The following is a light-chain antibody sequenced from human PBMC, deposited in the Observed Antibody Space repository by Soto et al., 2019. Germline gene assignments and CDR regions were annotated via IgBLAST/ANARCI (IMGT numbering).Light chain of an antibody. Sequence: DVQMTQSPSTLSASVGDRVTITCRASQTINNWLAWYQQRPGKAPTFLIYNTATLETGVPSRLSGSGSGTEFTLTISSLQPEDFAIYYCQQYNTYPWTFGQGTRVEI. CDR1: QTINNW. CDR2: NTA. J-gene: IGKJ1*01. CDR3: QQYNTYPWT. V-gene: IGKV1-5*03.